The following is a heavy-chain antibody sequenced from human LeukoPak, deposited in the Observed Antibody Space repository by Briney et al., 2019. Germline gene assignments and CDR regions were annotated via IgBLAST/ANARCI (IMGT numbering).Heavy chain of an antibody. Sequence: GRSQRLSCAASGFTFSSYGMHWVRQAPGKGLEWVAVISYDGSNKYYADSVKGRFTISRDNSKNTLYLQMNSLRAEDTAVYYCAKEFKRDAFDIWGQGTMVTVSS. CDR2: ISYDGSNK. D-gene: IGHD5-24*01. V-gene: IGHV3-30*18. CDR3: AKEFKRDAFDI. CDR1: GFTFSSYG. J-gene: IGHJ3*02.